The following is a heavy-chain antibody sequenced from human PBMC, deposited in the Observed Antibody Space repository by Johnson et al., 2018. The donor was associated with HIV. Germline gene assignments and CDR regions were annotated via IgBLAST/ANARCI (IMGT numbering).Heavy chain of an antibody. CDR3: AKASYAFDI. J-gene: IGHJ3*02. CDR1: GFTFSSYA. Sequence: VQLVESGGGVVQPGRSMRLSCAASGFTFSSYAMHWVCQAPGKGPEWVSAISGSGGNTYYADSVKGRFTISRDNSKNTLYLQMNSLRAEDTAVYYCAKASYAFDIWGQGTMVTVSS. V-gene: IGHV3-23*04. CDR2: ISGSGGNT.